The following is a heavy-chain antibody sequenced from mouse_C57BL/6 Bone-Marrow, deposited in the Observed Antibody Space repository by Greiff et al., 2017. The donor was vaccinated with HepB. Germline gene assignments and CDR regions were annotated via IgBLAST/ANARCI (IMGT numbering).Heavy chain of an antibody. CDR3: ARRGFNWDWYCDF. J-gene: IGHJ1*03. CDR1: GYSFTDYN. V-gene: IGHV1-39*01. CDR2: INPNYGTT. Sequence: EVQLQQSGPELVKPGASVKISCKASGYSFTDYNMNWVKQSNGESLEWIGVINPNYGTTSYNQKFKGKATLTVDQSSSTAYMQLNSLTSEVSAVYSSARRGFNWDWYCDFWGTGTAITVTA. D-gene: IGHD4-1*01.